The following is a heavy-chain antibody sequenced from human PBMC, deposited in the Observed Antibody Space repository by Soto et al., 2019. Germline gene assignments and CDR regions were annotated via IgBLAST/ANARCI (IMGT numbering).Heavy chain of an antibody. V-gene: IGHV4-34*01. CDR1: DGSFNGYY. Sequence: AETLSLTCGVDDGSFNGYYWRGIRQPPGKGLEWIGDINDRGSTNYNPSLKSRVTISLDTSKNQFSLKLTSVTAADTAVYYCARDITLSTRDAFDARGQAKPITVSS. CDR2: INDRGST. J-gene: IGHJ3*01. CDR3: ARDITLSTRDAFDA. D-gene: IGHD3-10*02.